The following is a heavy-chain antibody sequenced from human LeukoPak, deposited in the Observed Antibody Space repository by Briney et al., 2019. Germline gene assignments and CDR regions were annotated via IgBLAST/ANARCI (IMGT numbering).Heavy chain of an antibody. V-gene: IGHV3-30*02. CDR3: AKDDAWIRFGE. J-gene: IGHJ4*02. CDR1: GFTFSSYG. D-gene: IGHD3-10*01. Sequence: PGGSLRLSCAASGFTFSSYGMHWVRQAPGKGLEGVAFIRYDGSNKYYADSVKGRFTISRDNSKKTLYLEVSSLTGEDTAVYYCAKDDAWIRFGEWSQGTLVTVSS. CDR2: IRYDGSNK.